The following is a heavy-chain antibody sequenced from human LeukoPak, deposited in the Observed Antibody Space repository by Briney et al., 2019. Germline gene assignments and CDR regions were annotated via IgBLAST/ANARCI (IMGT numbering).Heavy chain of an antibody. V-gene: IGHV4-4*07. J-gene: IGHJ4*02. CDR2: IYTNGNT. CDR1: GGSTTTYY. Sequence: PSETLSLTCTVSGGSTTTYYWSWIRQPAGKGPEWIGRIYTNGNTIYNPSLESRVTMSIDTSKNQFSLELRSVTAADTALYYCARDYYDILTGCFDYWDQGAQVTVSP. CDR3: ARDYYDILTGCFDY. D-gene: IGHD3-9*01.